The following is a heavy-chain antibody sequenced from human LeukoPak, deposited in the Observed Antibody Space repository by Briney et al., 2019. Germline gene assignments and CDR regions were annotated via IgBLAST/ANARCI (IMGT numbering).Heavy chain of an antibody. J-gene: IGHJ4*02. CDR1: GDSISGHY. Sequence: ETLSLTCTVSGDSISGHYWSCIRQPPGKGMEWVGYIDYSRPTNYTPSLTTRVTISVHTSKNQFSPQLNSVTAADTAVYYCASFGYIGYDAIDYWGQGTLVTVSS. CDR2: IDYSRPT. CDR3: ASFGYIGYDAIDY. V-gene: IGHV4-59*11. D-gene: IGHD5-12*01.